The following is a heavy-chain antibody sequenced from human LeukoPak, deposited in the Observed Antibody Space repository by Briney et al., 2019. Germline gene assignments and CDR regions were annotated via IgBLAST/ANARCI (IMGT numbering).Heavy chain of an antibody. D-gene: IGHD3-10*01. CDR2: IWYDGSNK. CDR3: GRGDGPESYFYFDY. V-gene: IGHV3-33*01. Sequence: GGSLRLSCAASGFIFSSYGMDWVRQAPGRGLEWVAVIWYDGSNKYYADSVKGRFTISRDNSKDTLYLQMNSLRAEDTAVYYCGRGDGPESYFYFDYWREGTLVTVPS. CDR1: GFIFSSYG. J-gene: IGHJ4*02.